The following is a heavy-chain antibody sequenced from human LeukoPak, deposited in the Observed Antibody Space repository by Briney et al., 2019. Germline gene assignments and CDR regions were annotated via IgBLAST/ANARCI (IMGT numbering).Heavy chain of an antibody. CDR1: GFTFCNYW. Sequence: GGSLRLSCAASGFTFCNYWMSWVRQAPGKGLEWVANIKEDGSEKYYVDSVKGRFTISRDNARNSLYLQMNSLRAEDTAVYYCASGRQLGYWGQGTLVTVSS. CDR3: ASGRQLGY. J-gene: IGHJ4*02. CDR2: IKEDGSEK. V-gene: IGHV3-7*01. D-gene: IGHD6-13*01.